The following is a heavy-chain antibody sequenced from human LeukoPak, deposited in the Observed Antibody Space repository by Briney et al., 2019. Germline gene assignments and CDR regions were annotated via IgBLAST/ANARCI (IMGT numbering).Heavy chain of an antibody. V-gene: IGHV1-69*05. J-gene: IGHJ4*02. Sequence: SVKVSCKSSGGTFSSYAISRVRQPPGQGLEWMGRINPICGTANYAQKFQGRVTITTDESTSTAYMELSSLRSEDTAVYYCAIVREDLYDYVWSHWGQGTLVTVSS. CDR1: GGTFSSYA. CDR3: AIVREDLYDYVWSH. D-gene: IGHD3-16*01. CDR2: INPICGTA.